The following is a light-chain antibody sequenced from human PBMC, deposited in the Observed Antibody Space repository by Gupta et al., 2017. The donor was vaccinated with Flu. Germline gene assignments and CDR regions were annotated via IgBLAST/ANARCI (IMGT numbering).Light chain of an antibody. CDR3: MQELQTPPT. J-gene: IGKJ3*01. V-gene: IGKV2-28*01. CDR1: QSLLHSNGYNY. CDR2: LGS. Sequence: DIVMTQSPLSLPVTPGEPASISCRSSQSLLHSNGYNYLDWYLQKPGQSPQLLIYLGSNRASGVPDRFSGSGSGTDFTLKISRGEAEDVGVYYCMQELQTPPTFGHGTKVDIK.